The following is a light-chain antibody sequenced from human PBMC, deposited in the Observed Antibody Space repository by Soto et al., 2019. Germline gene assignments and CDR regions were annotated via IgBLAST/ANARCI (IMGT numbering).Light chain of an antibody. J-gene: IGLJ2*01. CDR2: EVS. CDR1: SNDVGGYKF. V-gene: IGLV2-8*01. Sequence: QSALTQPPSASGSPGQSVTISCTGTSNDVGGYKFVSGYQQHPGKAPKLIIYEVSKRPSGVPDRFSGSKSGNTASLTVSGLQTGDEADYYCSSFAPNYSVVFGKGTKLTVL. CDR3: SSFAPNYSVV.